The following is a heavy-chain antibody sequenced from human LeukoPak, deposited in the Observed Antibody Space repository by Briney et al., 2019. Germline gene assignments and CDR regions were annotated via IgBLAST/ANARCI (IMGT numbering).Heavy chain of an antibody. D-gene: IGHD6-19*01. CDR1: GFTFSSYG. J-gene: IGHJ4*02. Sequence: GGSLRLSCAASGFTFSSYGMSWVRQAPGKGREWVSAISGSGGSTYYADSVKGRFTISRDNSKNPLYLQMNSLRAEDTAVYYCAEAKSEAVAGTWVNSFDYWGQGTLVTVSS. CDR3: AEAKSEAVAGTWVNSFDY. V-gene: IGHV3-23*01. CDR2: ISGSGGST.